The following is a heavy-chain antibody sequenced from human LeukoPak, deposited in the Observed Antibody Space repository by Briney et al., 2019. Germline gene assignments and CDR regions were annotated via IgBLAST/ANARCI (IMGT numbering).Heavy chain of an antibody. V-gene: IGHV3-30*02. CDR1: GFPFSNSG. J-gene: IGHJ4*02. CDR2: IRYDGSNE. Sequence: GGSLRLSCAASGFPFSNSGMHWVRQAPGKGLEWVAFIRYDGSNEIYADSVKGRFTISRGNSKNTLYLQMNSLRAEDTAVYYCAKDSLADIDYWGQGTLVTVSS. CDR3: AKDSLADIDY. D-gene: IGHD3-16*01.